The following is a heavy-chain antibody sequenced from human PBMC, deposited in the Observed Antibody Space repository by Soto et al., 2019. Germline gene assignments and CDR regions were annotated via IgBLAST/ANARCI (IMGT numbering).Heavy chain of an antibody. Sequence: GGSLRLSCAASVLTFSDHYMDWFRQAPGKGLEWVARSKANHQNFATEYAASVKGRLTIARDVSQNSVHLQMDRVQLEDTAVYFCAKEGEARYLDLWGQGTLVTVSS. CDR2: SKANHQNFAT. J-gene: IGHJ5*02. D-gene: IGHD1-1*01. CDR3: AKEGEARYLDL. CDR1: VLTFSDHY. V-gene: IGHV3-72*01.